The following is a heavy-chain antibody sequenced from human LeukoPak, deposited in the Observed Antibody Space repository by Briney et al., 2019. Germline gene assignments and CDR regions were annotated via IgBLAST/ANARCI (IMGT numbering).Heavy chain of an antibody. D-gene: IGHD6-19*01. CDR2: VGTDGSST. CDR1: GFTFSNYW. Sequence: GGSLRLSCVASGFTFSNYWMDWVRQVPGKGPVWVSRVGTDGSSTAYADDVKGRFTISRDNAKNTLYLQMNSLRVEDTAVYYCAKDAYSSGWYFDYWGQGTLATVSS. V-gene: IGHV3-74*01. J-gene: IGHJ4*02. CDR3: AKDAYSSGWYFDY.